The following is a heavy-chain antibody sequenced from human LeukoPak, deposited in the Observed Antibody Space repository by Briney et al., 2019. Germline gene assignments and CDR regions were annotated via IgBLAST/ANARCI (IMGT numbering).Heavy chain of an antibody. CDR2: ISYDGSHK. CDR1: GFSFSTYS. CDR3: AKGARGDTVTSIVGLNWFDP. V-gene: IGHV3-30*18. J-gene: IGHJ5*02. D-gene: IGHD4-17*01. Sequence: GGSLRLSCAASGFSFSTYSMNWVRQAPGKGLEWVAVISYDGSHKYYADSVKGRFSISRDSSKNTLYLQMNSLRADDTAVYYCAKGARGDTVTSIVGLNWFDPWGQGTLDTVSS.